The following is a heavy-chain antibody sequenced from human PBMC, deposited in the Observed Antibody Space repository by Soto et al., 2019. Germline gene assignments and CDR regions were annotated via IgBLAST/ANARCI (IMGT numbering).Heavy chain of an antibody. J-gene: IGHJ6*02. CDR1: GFAFGSYA. CDR2: ISGGAYDT. Sequence: EVQLLESGGGLVQPGGSLRLSCAASGFAFGSYAMSWVRQAPGKGLEWVSAISGGAYDTYYANSVKGRFTISRDNAKNSLYLQMNSLRAEDTAVYYCARGSQRAFYGMDVWGQGTTVTVSS. V-gene: IGHV3-23*01. CDR3: ARGSQRAFYGMDV.